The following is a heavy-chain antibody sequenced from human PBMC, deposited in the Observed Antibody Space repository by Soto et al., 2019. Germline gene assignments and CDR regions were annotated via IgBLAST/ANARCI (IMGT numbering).Heavy chain of an antibody. J-gene: IGHJ4*02. D-gene: IGHD3-16*01. Sequence: SETLSLTCAVSGYSISSGYYWGWIRQPPGRGLEWIGSLYHSVITYYNPSLKNRVTISEDTSKNQFSLKLTSMTAADTAVYYCARDGGSYSGIDYWGQGTLVTV. CDR2: LYHSVIT. V-gene: IGHV4-38-2*02. CDR3: ARDGGSYSGIDY. CDR1: GYSISSGYY.